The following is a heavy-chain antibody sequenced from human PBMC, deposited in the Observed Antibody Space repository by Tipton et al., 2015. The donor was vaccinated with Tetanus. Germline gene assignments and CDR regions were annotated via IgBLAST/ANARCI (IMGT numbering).Heavy chain of an antibody. Sequence: TLSLTCTVSGGSISSYYWSWIRQPPGKGLEWIGYIYYSGSTNYDPSLKSRVTISVDTSKNQFSLKLSSVTAADTAVYYCARDTYYGDPLGYFDLWGRGTLVTVSS. CDR3: ARDTYYGDPLGYFDL. D-gene: IGHD4-17*01. CDR2: IYYSGST. J-gene: IGHJ2*01. V-gene: IGHV4-59*12. CDR1: GGSISSYY.